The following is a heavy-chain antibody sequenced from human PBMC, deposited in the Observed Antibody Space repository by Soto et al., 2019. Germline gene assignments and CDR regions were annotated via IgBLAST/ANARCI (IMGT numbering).Heavy chain of an antibody. CDR1: GFTFSSYA. D-gene: IGHD2-8*01. V-gene: IGHV3-30-3*01. CDR3: ARAATPRWDIVLPFDY. Sequence: PGGSLRLSCAASGFTFSSYAMHWVRQAPGKGLEWVAVISYDGSNKYYADSVKGRFTISRDNSKNTLYLQMNSLRAEDTAVYYCARAATPRWDIVLPFDYWGQGTLVTVSS. J-gene: IGHJ4*02. CDR2: ISYDGSNK.